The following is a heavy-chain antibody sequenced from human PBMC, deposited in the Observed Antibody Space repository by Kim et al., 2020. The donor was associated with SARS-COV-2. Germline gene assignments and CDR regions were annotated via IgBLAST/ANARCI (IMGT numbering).Heavy chain of an antibody. D-gene: IGHD2-15*01. Sequence: GGSLRLSCAVSGFSFSSYSMTWVRQAPGKGLEWVSSMDTTSRHIYYADSVKGRVIISRDNAKISLYLQMNSLRVEDTAVYYCARAPWWASMIGGIDYWGQGTLVTVSS. V-gene: IGHV3-21*01. CDR3: ARAPWWASMIGGIDY. CDR2: MDTTSRHI. CDR1: GFSFSSYS. J-gene: IGHJ4*02.